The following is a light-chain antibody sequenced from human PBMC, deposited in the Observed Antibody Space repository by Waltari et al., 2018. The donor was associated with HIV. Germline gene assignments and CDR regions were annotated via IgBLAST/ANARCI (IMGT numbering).Light chain of an antibody. V-gene: IGKV3-20*01. CDR2: GAS. Sequence: EIVLTQSPGTLSLSPGERATLSCRASQSVSSSYLAWYQQKPGQAPRLLIYGASSRATGIPDRFSGSGSGTDFTLTISRLEPEDFAVYYCQQYGNSPRWTFGQGTKVEIK. CDR3: QQYGNSPRWT. J-gene: IGKJ1*01. CDR1: QSVSSSY.